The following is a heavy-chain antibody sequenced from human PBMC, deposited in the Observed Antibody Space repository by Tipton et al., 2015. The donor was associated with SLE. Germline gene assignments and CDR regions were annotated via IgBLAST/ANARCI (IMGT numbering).Heavy chain of an antibody. CDR3: AGMSYPREGYFDY. CDR1: GGSFSGYY. CDR2: IYYSGST. Sequence: GSLRLSCAVYGGSFSGYYWGWIRQPPGKGLEWIGSIYYSGSTYYNPSLKSRVTISVDTSKNQFSLKLSSVTAADTAVYYCAGMSYPREGYFDYWGQGTLVTVSS. V-gene: IGHV4-34*01. J-gene: IGHJ4*02. D-gene: IGHD1-26*01.